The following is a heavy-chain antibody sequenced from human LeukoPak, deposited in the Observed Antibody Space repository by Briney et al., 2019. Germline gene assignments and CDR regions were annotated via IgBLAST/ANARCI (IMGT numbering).Heavy chain of an antibody. D-gene: IGHD6-13*01. CDR1: GFTFSSYA. J-gene: IGHJ4*02. V-gene: IGHV3-23*01. CDR3: ARGLKQSSGIDY. Sequence: GGSLRLSCAASGFTFSSYAMNWVRQAPGKGLEWVSTISGSGGSTYYADSVKGRFTISRDNSKNTLSLQMNSLRVEDTAVYYCARGLKQSSGIDYWGQGTLVTVSS. CDR2: ISGSGGST.